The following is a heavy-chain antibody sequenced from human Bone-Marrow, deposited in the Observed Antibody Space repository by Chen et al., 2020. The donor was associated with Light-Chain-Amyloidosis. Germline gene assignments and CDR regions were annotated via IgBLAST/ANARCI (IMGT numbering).Heavy chain of an antibody. CDR3: ARAVPLGGSGFRRVGYFDY. CDR1: GGSISSYY. V-gene: IGHV4-4*07. Sequence: QVQLQESGPGLVKPSETLSFTCTVSGGSISSYYWSWIRQPAGKGLEWIGRIYTSGSSNYNPSLKSRVTMSVDTSTNQFSLKLSSVTAADTAVYYCARAVPLGGSGFRRVGYFDYWGQGTLVTVSS. J-gene: IGHJ4*02. CDR2: IYTSGSS. D-gene: IGHD6-25*01.